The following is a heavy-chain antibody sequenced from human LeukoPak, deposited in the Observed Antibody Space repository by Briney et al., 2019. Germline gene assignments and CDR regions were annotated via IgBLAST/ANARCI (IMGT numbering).Heavy chain of an antibody. D-gene: IGHD3-22*01. CDR1: GGSISSGGYY. Sequence: SETLSLTCTVSGGSISSGGYYWSWIRQPAGKGLEWIGRIYTSGSTNYNPSLKSRVTISVDTSKNQFSLKLSSVTAADTAVYYCARGGWYYYDSSGYYLTRPFDYWGQGTLVTVSS. V-gene: IGHV4-61*02. J-gene: IGHJ4*02. CDR2: IYTSGST. CDR3: ARGGWYYYDSSGYYLTRPFDY.